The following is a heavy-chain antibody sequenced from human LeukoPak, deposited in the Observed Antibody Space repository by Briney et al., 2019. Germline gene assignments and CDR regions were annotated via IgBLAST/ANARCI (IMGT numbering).Heavy chain of an antibody. CDR1: GFTFSDYY. CDR3: ARDFYGGNFFDY. CDR2: ISSSGSTI. D-gene: IGHD4-23*01. Sequence: GGSLRLSGAASGFTFSDYYMSWIRQAPGKGLEWVSYISSSGSTIYYADSVKGRFTNSRDNAKNSLYLQMNSLRAEDTAVYYCARDFYGGNFFDYWGQGTLVTVSS. J-gene: IGHJ4*02. V-gene: IGHV3-11*04.